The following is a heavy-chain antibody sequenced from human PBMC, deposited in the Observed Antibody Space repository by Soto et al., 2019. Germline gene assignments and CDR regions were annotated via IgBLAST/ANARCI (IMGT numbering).Heavy chain of an antibody. V-gene: IGHV4-31*03. CDR1: GGSITSGGYY. CDR3: XXXXXFP. CDR2: IYYSGFT. J-gene: IGHJ5*02. Sequence: QVQLQESGPGLVKPSQTLSLTCTVSGGSITSGGYYWSWIRQHPGKGLEWIGYIYYSGFTYYNPSLTSRVTISVYTSNNQFSLKLSXXTXXXXXXXXXXXXXFPXXQGTLVTVSS.